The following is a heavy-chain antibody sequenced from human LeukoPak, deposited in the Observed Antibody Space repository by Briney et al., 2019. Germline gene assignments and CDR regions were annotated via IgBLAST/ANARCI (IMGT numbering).Heavy chain of an antibody. J-gene: IGHJ4*02. D-gene: IGHD3-10*01. V-gene: IGHV3-30*04. CDR1: GFTFSSYA. CDR2: ISYDGSNK. CDR3: ARDPGEVPFDY. Sequence: GRSLRLSCAASGFTFSSYAMHWVRQAPGKGLEWVAVISYDGSNKYYADSVKGRFTISRDNSKNTLYLQMNSLRAEDTAVYYCARDPGEVPFDYWGQGTLVTVSS.